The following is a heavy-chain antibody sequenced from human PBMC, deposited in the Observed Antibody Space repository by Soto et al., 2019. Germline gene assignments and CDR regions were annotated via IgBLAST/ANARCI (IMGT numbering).Heavy chain of an antibody. J-gene: IGHJ5*02. V-gene: IGHV4-39*01. CDR2: IYYSGST. CDR3: ARRYLNWFDP. CDR1: GSSIRRIRYY. Sequence: SETLSLTCTVSGSSIRRIRYYQGLIRQPPGKVLEWIGSIYYSGSTYYNPFLNSRVTISVDTSKNQFSLKLRSDDTAVYYCARRYLNWFDPWGQGTLVTVAS. D-gene: IGHD1-20*01.